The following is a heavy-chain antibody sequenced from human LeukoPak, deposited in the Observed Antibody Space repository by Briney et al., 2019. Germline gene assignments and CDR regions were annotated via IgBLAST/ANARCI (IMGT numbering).Heavy chain of an antibody. Sequence: GASVKVSCKASGYTFTSYDINWVRQATGQGLEWMGWMNPNSGNTGYAQKFQGRVTITRNTSISTAYMELSSLRSEDTAVYYCARGLMGLWFGELFDTGHDRASDYWGQGTLVTVSS. CDR2: MNPNSGNT. V-gene: IGHV1-8*03. J-gene: IGHJ4*02. D-gene: IGHD3-10*01. CDR3: ARGLMGLWFGELFDTGHDRASDY. CDR1: GYTFTSYD.